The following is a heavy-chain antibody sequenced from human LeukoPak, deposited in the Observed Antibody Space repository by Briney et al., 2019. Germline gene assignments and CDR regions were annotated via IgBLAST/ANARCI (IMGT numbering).Heavy chain of an antibody. CDR3: ARVALYYDSSGYHREDY. V-gene: IGHV1-18*01. J-gene: IGHJ4*02. CDR2: ISAYNGNT. D-gene: IGHD3-22*01. CDR1: GYTFTSYD. Sequence: ASVKVSCKASGYTFTSYDINWVRQATGQGLEWMGWISAYNGNTNYAQKLQGRVTMTTDTSTSTAYMELRSLRSDDTAVYYCARVALYYDSSGYHREDYWGQGTLVTVSS.